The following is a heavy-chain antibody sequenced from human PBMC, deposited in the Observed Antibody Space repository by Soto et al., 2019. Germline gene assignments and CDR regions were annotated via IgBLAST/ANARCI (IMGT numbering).Heavy chain of an antibody. CDR1: GSTFSSYS. CDR2: ISSSSTTK. CDR3: ARDGCSGSNCLNWFDP. J-gene: IGHJ5*02. Sequence: GSLRLSCAASGSTFSSYSMNWVRQAPGKGLEWVSYISSSSTTKYYADSVKGRFTISRDNAKNSLYLQMNSLRAEDTAVYYCARDGCSGSNCLNWFDPWGQGTLVTVSS. D-gene: IGHD2-15*01. V-gene: IGHV3-48*01.